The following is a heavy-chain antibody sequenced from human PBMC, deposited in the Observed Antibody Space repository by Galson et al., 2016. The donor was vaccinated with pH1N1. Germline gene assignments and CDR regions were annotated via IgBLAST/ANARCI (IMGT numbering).Heavy chain of an antibody. V-gene: IGHV3-53*01. J-gene: IGHJ6*02. Sequence: SLRLSCAASGFTVSPNDMSWFRQAPGKGLEWVSVIYSGGNTYYTDSVKGRFTISRDSSKNTLYLQMNSLRPEDTAVCYCARGYPGFSYYGMDVWGQGTTVTVSS. CDR2: IYSGGNT. CDR1: GFTVSPND. CDR3: ARGYPGFSYYGMDV. D-gene: IGHD2-15*01.